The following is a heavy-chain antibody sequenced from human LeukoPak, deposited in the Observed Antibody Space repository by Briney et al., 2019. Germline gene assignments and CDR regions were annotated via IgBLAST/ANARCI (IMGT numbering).Heavy chain of an antibody. V-gene: IGHV3-74*01. D-gene: IGHD3-3*01. CDR2: INSDGSST. CDR1: GFTFSSYW. J-gene: IGHJ6*03. Sequence: GGSLRLSCAASGFTFSSYWMHWVRQPPGKGLVWVSRINSDGSSTSYADSVKGRFTISRDNAKNTLYLQMNSLRAEDTAVYYCARSFGVVIPMDVWGKGTTVTVSS. CDR3: ARSFGVVIPMDV.